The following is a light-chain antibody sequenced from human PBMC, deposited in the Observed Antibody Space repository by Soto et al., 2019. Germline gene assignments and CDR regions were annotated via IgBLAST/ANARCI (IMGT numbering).Light chain of an antibody. V-gene: IGKV3-15*01. J-gene: IGKJ5*01. CDR3: QQYNNWYT. CDR2: GAS. Sequence: EIVMTQSPATLSVSPGERATLSCRASQSVSSNLAWYQQKPGEAPRLLIYGASTRATGIPARLSGSGSGTEFTLPISSLQSEDFAVYDCQQYNNWYTFGQGTRLEIK. CDR1: QSVSSN.